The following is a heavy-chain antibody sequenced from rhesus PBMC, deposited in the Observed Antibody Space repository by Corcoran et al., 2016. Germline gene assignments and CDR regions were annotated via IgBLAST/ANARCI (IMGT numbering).Heavy chain of an antibody. D-gene: IGHD4-23*01. Sequence: QVQLQESGPGLVKPSETLSLTCAVSGGSISSGYYYWSWIRQPPGKGLEWIGYITCSGSTSYNPSLKSRVTISRDTSKNQFSLKLSSVTAADTAVYYCARAYSNCLDYWGQGVLVTVSS. J-gene: IGHJ4*01. CDR1: GGSISSGYYY. V-gene: IGHV4-122*02. CDR2: ITCSGST. CDR3: ARAYSNCLDY.